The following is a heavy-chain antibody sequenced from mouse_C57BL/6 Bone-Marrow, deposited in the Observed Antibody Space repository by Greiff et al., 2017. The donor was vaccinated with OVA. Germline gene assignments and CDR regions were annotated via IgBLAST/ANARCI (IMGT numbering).Heavy chain of an antibody. V-gene: IGHV2-2*01. J-gene: IGHJ1*03. CDR2: IWSGGST. Sequence: VQLHQSGPGLVQPSQSLSITCTVSGFSLTSYGVNWVRQSPGKGLEWLGVIWSGGSTDYNAAFISRLGISKDNSKSHVLCKMNSLQADDTAIYYCARKGSYSSYWYFDFWGTGTTVTVSS. D-gene: IGHD1-1*02. CDR3: ARKGSYSSYWYFDF. CDR1: GFSLTSYG.